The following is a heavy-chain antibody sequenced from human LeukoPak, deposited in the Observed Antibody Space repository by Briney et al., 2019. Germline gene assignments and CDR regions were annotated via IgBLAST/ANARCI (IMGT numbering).Heavy chain of an antibody. D-gene: IGHD2-2*01. CDR3: ARDSRDIVVVPAATSVHYYYYMVV. CDR2: ISSSSSYI. CDR1: GFTFSSYS. J-gene: IGHJ6*03. V-gene: IGHV3-21*01. Sequence: GGSLRLSCAASGFTFSSYSMNWVRQAPGKGLEWVSSISSSSSYIYYADSVKGRFTISRDNAKNSLYLQMNSLRAEDTAVYYCARDSRDIVVVPAATSVHYYYYMVVWGKGTTVTVSS.